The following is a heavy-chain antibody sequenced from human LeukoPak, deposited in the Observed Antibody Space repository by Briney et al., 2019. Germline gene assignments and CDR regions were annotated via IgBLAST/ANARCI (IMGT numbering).Heavy chain of an antibody. D-gene: IGHD3-3*01. J-gene: IGHJ4*02. CDR2: INPNSGGT. CDR3: ARDYDFWSGYYWYY. Sequence: GASVKVSCKASGYTFTGYYMHWVRQAPGQGLEWMGRINPNSGGTNYAQKFQGRVTMTRDTSISTAYMELSRLRSDDTAVYYCARDYDFWSGYYWYYWGQGTLVTVSS. CDR1: GYTFTGYY. V-gene: IGHV1-2*06.